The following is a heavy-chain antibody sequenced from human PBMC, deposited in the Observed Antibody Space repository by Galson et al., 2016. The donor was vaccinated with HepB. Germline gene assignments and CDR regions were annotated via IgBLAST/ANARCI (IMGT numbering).Heavy chain of an antibody. CDR3: ARGGYYDSSGSLRY. J-gene: IGHJ4*02. D-gene: IGHD3-22*01. Sequence: CKASGYTFTRYYIHWVRQAPGQGLEWMGIINPTGGSTKDAPKFQGRVTMTRDTSTSTVYMELSSLRSEDTAVYFCARGGYYDSSGSLRYWGQGTLVTVSS. V-gene: IGHV1-46*01. CDR1: GYTFTRYY. CDR2: INPTGGST.